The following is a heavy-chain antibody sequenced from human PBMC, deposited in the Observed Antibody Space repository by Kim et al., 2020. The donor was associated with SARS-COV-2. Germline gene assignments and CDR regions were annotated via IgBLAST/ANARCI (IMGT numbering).Heavy chain of an antibody. CDR1: GGTFSSYA. V-gene: IGHV1-69*04. CDR2: IIPILGIV. CDR3: ARGLWGKGIYYYYYMDV. J-gene: IGHJ6*03. D-gene: IGHD7-27*01. Sequence: SVKVSCKASGGTFSSYAISWVRQAPGLGLEWMGRIIPILGIVNYAQKFQGRVTITADKSTSTAYMELSSLRSEDTAVYYCARGLWGKGIYYYYYMDVWGKGTTVTVSS.